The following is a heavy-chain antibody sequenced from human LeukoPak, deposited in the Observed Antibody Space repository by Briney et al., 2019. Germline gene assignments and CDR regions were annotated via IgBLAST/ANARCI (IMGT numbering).Heavy chain of an antibody. CDR1: GYTFTSYG. D-gene: IGHD2-8*01. V-gene: IGHV1-69*13. J-gene: IGHJ6*03. Sequence: ASVKVSCKASGYTFTSYGISWVRQAPGQGLEWMGGIIPIFGTANYAQKFQGRVTITADESTSTAYMELSSLRSEDTAVYYCARELKEMDPDDYYYYYYMDVWGKGTTVTVSS. CDR3: ARELKEMDPDDYYYYYYMDV. CDR2: IIPIFGTA.